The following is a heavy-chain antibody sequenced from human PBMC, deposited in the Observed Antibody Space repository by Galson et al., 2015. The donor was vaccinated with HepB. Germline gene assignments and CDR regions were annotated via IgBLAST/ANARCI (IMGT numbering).Heavy chain of an antibody. V-gene: IGHV3-30*02. CDR3: AKGSNNWLDP. J-gene: IGHJ5*02. Sequence: SLRLSCAASGFTFSNYGIHWVRQAPGKGLEWVTFIRFDGSNKYYADSVKGRFTISRDNSKNTLHLQMNSLRAEDTAVYYCAKGSNNWLDPWGQGTLVTVSS. D-gene: IGHD4-11*01. CDR2: IRFDGSNK. CDR1: GFTFSNYG.